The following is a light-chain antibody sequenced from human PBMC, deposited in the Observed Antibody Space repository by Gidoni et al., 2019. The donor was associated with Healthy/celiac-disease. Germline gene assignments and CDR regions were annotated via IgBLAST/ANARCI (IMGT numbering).Light chain of an antibody. CDR2: DAS. CDR3: QQYDNLPPLFT. CDR1: QDISNY. J-gene: IGKJ3*01. V-gene: IGKV1-33*01. Sequence: DSQMTQSPSSLSASVGDRVTITCQASQDISNYLDCYQQKPGKAPKLLIYDASNLETGVPSRFSGSGSGTDFTFPISSLQPEDIATYYCQQYDNLPPLFTFGPGTKVDIK.